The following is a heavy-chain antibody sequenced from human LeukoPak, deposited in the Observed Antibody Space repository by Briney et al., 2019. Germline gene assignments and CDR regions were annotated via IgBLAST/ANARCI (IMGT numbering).Heavy chain of an antibody. CDR3: ARDSSITMVRGVTQPSRY. D-gene: IGHD3-10*01. CDR1: GYTFTSYG. CDR2: INTNTGNP. V-gene: IGHV7-4-1*02. Sequence: ASVKVSCKASGYTFTSYGISWVRQAPGQGLEWMGWINTNTGNPTYAQGFTGRFVFSLDTSVSTAYLQISSLKAEDTAVYYCARDSSITMVRGVTQPSRYWGQGTLVTVSS. J-gene: IGHJ4*02.